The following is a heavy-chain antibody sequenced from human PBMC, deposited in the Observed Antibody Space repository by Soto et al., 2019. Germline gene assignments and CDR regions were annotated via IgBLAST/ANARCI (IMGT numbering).Heavy chain of an antibody. CDR1: DASVWSDSYF. CDR3: ARIVVGVTVDL. D-gene: IGHD1-26*01. CDR2: ISHTGDT. J-gene: IGHJ4*02. V-gene: IGHV4-61*01. Sequence: SETLSLTCTVSDASVWSDSYFWTWIRQPPGKGLEWIAYISHTGDTNYNPSLKSRVTISIDTSRNQFSLTVTSVTAADTAVYFCARIVVGVTVDLWGQGALVTVS.